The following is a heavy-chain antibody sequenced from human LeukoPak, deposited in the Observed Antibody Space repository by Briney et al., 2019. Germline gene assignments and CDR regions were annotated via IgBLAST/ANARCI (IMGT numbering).Heavy chain of an antibody. Sequence: SETLSLTCTVSGDSISTPSYWWGWMRQSPGKGLEWIGSIAYIGITSYNPSLRSRVTLSVDTSKNQFSLQLTSVTAADTAVYYCTRLPLDYSLDHWGQGTLVSVSS. J-gene: IGHJ4*02. CDR3: TRLPLDYSLDH. CDR1: GDSISTPSYW. V-gene: IGHV4-39*01. CDR2: IAYIGIT. D-gene: IGHD4-11*01.